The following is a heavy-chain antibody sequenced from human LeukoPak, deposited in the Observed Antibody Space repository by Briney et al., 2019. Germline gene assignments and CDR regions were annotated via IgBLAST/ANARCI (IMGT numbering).Heavy chain of an antibody. Sequence: PGRSLRLSCAASGFTFDDYAMHWVRQAPGKGLEWVSGISWNSGSIGYADSVKGRFTVSRDNAKNSLYLQMNSLRAGDTALYYCAKGLGYCSSTSCYPLDPWGQGTLVTVSS. CDR3: AKGLGYCSSTSCYPLDP. CDR1: GFTFDDYA. V-gene: IGHV3-9*01. D-gene: IGHD2-2*01. CDR2: ISWNSGSI. J-gene: IGHJ5*02.